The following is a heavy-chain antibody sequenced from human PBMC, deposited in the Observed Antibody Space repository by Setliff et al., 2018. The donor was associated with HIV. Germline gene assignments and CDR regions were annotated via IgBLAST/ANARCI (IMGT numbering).Heavy chain of an antibody. D-gene: IGHD1-1*01. V-gene: IGHV3-49*04. CDR2: IRSKAYGGTT. J-gene: IGHJ6*02. CDR3: TRGRLRQLDNSHYYYYGMDV. Sequence: GVLRLSCTASGFTFGDYAMTWVRQAPGKGLEWVGFIRSKAYGGTTEYAASVKGRFTISRDDSKSIAYLQMNSLKTEDRAVYYCTRGRLRQLDNSHYYYYGMDVWGQGTTVTVSS. CDR1: GFTFGDYA.